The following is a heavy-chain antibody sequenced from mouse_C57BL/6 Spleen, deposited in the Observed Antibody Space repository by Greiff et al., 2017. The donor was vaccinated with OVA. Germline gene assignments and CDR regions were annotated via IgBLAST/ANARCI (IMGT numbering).Heavy chain of an antibody. Sequence: VQLQQSGPELVKPGASVKISCKASGYAFSSYWMNWVRQRPGKGLEWIGRIYPGDGDTNYNAKFKGKATLAADKSSNTAYMQLSSLTSEDSAVYFCARDDCGLDYWGQGTTLTVSS. V-gene: IGHV1-82*01. CDR1: GYAFSSYW. CDR3: ARDDCGLDY. D-gene: IGHD2-12*01. J-gene: IGHJ2*01. CDR2: IYPGDGDT.